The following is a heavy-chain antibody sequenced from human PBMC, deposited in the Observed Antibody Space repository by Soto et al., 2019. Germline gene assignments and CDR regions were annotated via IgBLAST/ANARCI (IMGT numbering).Heavy chain of an antibody. CDR1: GFIVSSNY. CDR3: ARGIVGVMFDYYYGMDV. CDR2: LYSGGST. Sequence: EVQLVESGGGLIQPGGSLRLSCAASGFIVSSNYMTWVRQAPGKGLEWVSLLYSGGSTYYADSVKGRFTISRDNSKNTLNLQMNGVRVEDTAVYYCARGIVGVMFDYYYGMDVWGQGATVTVSS. J-gene: IGHJ6*02. V-gene: IGHV3-53*01. D-gene: IGHD3-22*01.